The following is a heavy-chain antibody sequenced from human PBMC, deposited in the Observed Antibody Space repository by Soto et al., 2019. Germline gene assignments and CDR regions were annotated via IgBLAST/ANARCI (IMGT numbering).Heavy chain of an antibody. D-gene: IGHD6-13*01. CDR1: GFTFSSYG. Sequence: QVQLVESGGGVVQPGRSLRLSCAASGFTFSSYGMHWVRQAPGKGLEWVAVIWYDGSNKYYADSVKGRFTISRDNSKNTLYLQMNSLRVEDTAVYYCAREASSSSPRGGFDPWGQGTLVTVSS. V-gene: IGHV3-33*01. J-gene: IGHJ5*02. CDR2: IWYDGSNK. CDR3: AREASSSSPRGGFDP.